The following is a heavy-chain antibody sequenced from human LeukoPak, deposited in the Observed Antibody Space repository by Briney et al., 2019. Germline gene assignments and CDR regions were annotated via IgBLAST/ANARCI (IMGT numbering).Heavy chain of an antibody. V-gene: IGHV3-66*01. CDR2: IYSGGST. Sequence: GGSLRLSCAASGFTVSSNYMSWVRQAPGKGLEGVSVIYSGGSTYYADSVKGRFTISRDNSKNTLYLQMNSLRAEDTAVYYCARDMDPYYYYGMDVWGQGTTVTVSS. CDR3: ARDMDPYYYYGMDV. D-gene: IGHD3-10*01. CDR1: GFTVSSNY. J-gene: IGHJ6*02.